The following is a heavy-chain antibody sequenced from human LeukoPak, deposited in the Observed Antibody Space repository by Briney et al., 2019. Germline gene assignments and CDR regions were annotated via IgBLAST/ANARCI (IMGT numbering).Heavy chain of an antibody. CDR2: ISSSSSYI. D-gene: IGHD6-19*01. CDR3: ARDPYSSGWSTFDY. CDR1: GFTFSSYS. Sequence: GGSLRLSCAASGFTFSSYSMNWVRQAPGKGLEWVSSISSSSSYIYYADSVKGRFTISRDNSKNTLYLQMNSLRAEDTAVYYCARDPYSSGWSTFDYWGQGTLVSVSS. J-gene: IGHJ4*02. V-gene: IGHV3-21*01.